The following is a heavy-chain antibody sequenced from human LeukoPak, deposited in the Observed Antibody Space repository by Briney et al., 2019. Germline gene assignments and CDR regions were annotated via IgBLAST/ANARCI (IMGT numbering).Heavy chain of an antibody. Sequence: SETLSLTCTVSGGSISSSSYYWGWIRQPPGKGLEWIGSIHYSGSTNYNPSLKSRVTISVDTSKTQFSLKLSSVTDADTAVYYCAGNYYGSGSYYSEDRYWGQGTLVTVSS. V-gene: IGHV4-39*07. CDR1: GGSISSSSYY. CDR3: AGNYYGSGSYYSEDRY. J-gene: IGHJ4*02. D-gene: IGHD3-10*01. CDR2: IHYSGST.